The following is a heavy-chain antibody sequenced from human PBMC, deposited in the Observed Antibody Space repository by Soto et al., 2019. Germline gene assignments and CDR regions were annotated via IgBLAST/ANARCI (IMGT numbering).Heavy chain of an antibody. J-gene: IGHJ4*02. Sequence: GGSLRLSCAASGFNFSYAWMNWVRQAPGEGLEWVGRIKTKIAGGTTDYAAPVNGRFTVSRDDSKNTLYLQMNSLKTEDTAVYYCTTENWGSINRGQRTLVTVSS. V-gene: IGHV3-15*07. CDR3: TTENWGSIN. D-gene: IGHD7-27*01. CDR1: GFNFSYAW. CDR2: IKTKIAGGTT.